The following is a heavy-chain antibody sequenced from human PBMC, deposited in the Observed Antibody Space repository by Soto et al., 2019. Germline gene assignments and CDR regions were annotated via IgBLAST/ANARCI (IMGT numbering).Heavy chain of an antibody. J-gene: IGHJ5*02. CDR1: GGSISSYY. CDR2: IYYSGSP. V-gene: IGHV4-59*01. Sequence: SETLSLTCSVSGGSISSYYWSWIRQPPGKGLEWIGNIYYSGSPNYNPSLKSRVSISVDTSKSQFSLNMSSVAAADTAVYYCARDRPGIGTPYSWFDPWGQGTLVTVSS. CDR3: ARDRPGIGTPYSWFDP. D-gene: IGHD6-13*01.